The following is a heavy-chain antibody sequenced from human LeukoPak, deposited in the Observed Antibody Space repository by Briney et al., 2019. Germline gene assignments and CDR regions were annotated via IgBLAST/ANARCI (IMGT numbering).Heavy chain of an antibody. V-gene: IGHV3-74*01. CDR2: MNEYSTTI. D-gene: IGHD1-14*01. J-gene: IGHJ4*02. Sequence: GGSLRLSCAASGFPFNSFWMHWVRQAPGKGLAWVSDMNEYSTTIRYADSVKGRFTISRDNAKSILYLQMNNLRAEDTAMYFCARGGVNPVDHWGQGTLVTVSS. CDR1: GFPFNSFW. CDR3: ARGGVNPVDH.